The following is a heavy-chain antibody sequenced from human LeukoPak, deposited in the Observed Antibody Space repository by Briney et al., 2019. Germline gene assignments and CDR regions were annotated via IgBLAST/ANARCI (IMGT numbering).Heavy chain of an antibody. D-gene: IGHD4-17*01. CDR2: IHYGGST. V-gene: IGHV4-59*01. CDR3: ARGGRFYGIDY. CDR1: GGSISSYY. Sequence: PSETLSLTCTVSGGSISSYYWSWIRQPPGKGLEWVVNIHYGGSTNYYPSLKSRVTISTDKSNNQFYLQLSTVNAADTAMYYCARGGRFYGIDYWGGGTLVTVS. J-gene: IGHJ4*02.